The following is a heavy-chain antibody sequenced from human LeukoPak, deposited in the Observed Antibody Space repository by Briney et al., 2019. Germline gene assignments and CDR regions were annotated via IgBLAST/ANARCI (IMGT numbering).Heavy chain of an antibody. J-gene: IGHJ4*02. D-gene: IGHD3-22*01. Sequence: GGSLRLSCAASGFTFSSYWMHWVRQAPGKGLVWVSHINTDGSTTNYADSVKGRFTISRDNAKNTLYLQINSLRGEDTAVYYCARSSGYLDYWGQGSPVTVSS. CDR1: GFTFSSYW. V-gene: IGHV3-74*01. CDR2: INTDGSTT. CDR3: ARSSGYLDY.